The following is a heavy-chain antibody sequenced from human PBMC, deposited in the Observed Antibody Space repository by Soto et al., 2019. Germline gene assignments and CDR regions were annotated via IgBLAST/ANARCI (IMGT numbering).Heavy chain of an antibody. CDR2: ITSSGSTI. D-gene: IGHD6-19*01. CDR3: ARENEQWVAADT. Sequence: VQLVESGGGLVKPGGSLRLSCAASGFTFSDYYMSWIRQAPGKGLEWVSYITSSGSTIYYAASVKGRFTISRDTAKNSLYLQMNSLRAEDMAVYYCARENEQWVAADTWGQGTLVTVSS. CDR1: GFTFSDYY. J-gene: IGHJ5*02. V-gene: IGHV3-11*01.